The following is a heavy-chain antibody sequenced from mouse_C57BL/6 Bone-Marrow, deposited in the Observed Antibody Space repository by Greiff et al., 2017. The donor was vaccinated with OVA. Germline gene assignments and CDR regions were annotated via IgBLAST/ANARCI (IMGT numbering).Heavy chain of an antibody. Sequence: QVQLKQSGAELMKPGASVKLSCKATGYTFTGYCIEWVKQRPGHGLEWIGEILPGSGSTNYNEKFKGKATFTVDTSSNTAYMQLSSLTAEDSDIYSCATGTAFAYWGQGTLVTVSA. D-gene: IGHD4-1*01. CDR2: ILPGSGST. V-gene: IGHV1-9*01. CDR1: GYTFTGYC. J-gene: IGHJ3*01. CDR3: ATGTAFAY.